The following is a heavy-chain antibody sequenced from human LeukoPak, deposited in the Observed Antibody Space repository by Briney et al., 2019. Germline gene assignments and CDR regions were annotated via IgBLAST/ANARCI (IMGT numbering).Heavy chain of an antibody. D-gene: IGHD4-17*01. Sequence: ASVKVSCKASGYTFTSYFMHWLRQAPGQGLEWMGIINPSGGSTSYAQKFQGRVTMTRDTSTSTVYMELSSLRSEDTAVYYCAARLRYYFDYWDPGTLVTVSS. J-gene: IGHJ4*02. CDR2: INPSGGST. CDR3: AARLRYYFDY. V-gene: IGHV1-46*01. CDR1: GYTFTSYF.